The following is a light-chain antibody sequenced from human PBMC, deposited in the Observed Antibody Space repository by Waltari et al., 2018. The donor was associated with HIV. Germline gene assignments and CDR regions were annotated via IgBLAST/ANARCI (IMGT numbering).Light chain of an antibody. CDR2: GAS. J-gene: IGKJ1*01. CDR3: QQYNGWPRT. Sequence: EIVMTQSPAPLSFSPGERVTLSCRASQNVITNLAWYQQKPGQAPSLLIYGASTRASGIPARFTGGGSGSDFTLTINSLQSEDCGLYYCQQYNGWPRTFGQGTKV. V-gene: IGKV3-15*01. CDR1: QNVITN.